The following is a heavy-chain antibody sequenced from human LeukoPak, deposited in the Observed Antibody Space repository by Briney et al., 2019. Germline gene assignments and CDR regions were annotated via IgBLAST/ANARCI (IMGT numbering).Heavy chain of an antibody. CDR2: INHSGST. CDR3: ARVMLIGGYCCGFLRGPLLD. D-gene: IGHD5-18*01. CDR1: GGSFSGYY. V-gene: IGHV4-34*01. J-gene: IGHJ4*02. Sequence: SETLSLTCAVYGGSFSGYYWSWIRQPPGKGLEWIGEINHSGSTNYNPSLKSRVTISVDTSKNQFSLKLSSVTAADTAVYYCARVMLIGGYCCGFLRGPLLDWGQGTLVTVSS.